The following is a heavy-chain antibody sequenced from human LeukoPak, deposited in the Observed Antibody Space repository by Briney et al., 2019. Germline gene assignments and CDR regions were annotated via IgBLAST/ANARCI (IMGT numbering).Heavy chain of an antibody. V-gene: IGHV4-39*01. D-gene: IGHD5-12*01. Sequence: SETLSLTCIVSGGTITSSSVYWVWIRQPPGKGLEWLGSLFFNGGTYYNPSFEPRVTMSVDTSKTQFSLRLRSATAADTAMYYCARHPRGYSGPTWLDPWGQGILVTVSS. CDR1: GGTITSSSVY. CDR3: ARHPRGYSGPTWLDP. J-gene: IGHJ5*02. CDR2: LFFNGGT.